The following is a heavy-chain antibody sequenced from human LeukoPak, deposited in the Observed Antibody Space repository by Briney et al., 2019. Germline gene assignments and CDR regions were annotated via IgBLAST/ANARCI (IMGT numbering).Heavy chain of an antibody. CDR1: GYTFTNYG. D-gene: IGHD2-21*02. Sequence: PRASVKVSCKASGYTFTNYGISWVRQAPGQGLEWMAWISAYNGDTRYAQKFQGRVILTTDTSTTTAYMDLRNLRSDDTAVYYCARDACVSCGGDCCHDPWGQGTLVTVS. J-gene: IGHJ5*02. CDR3: ARDACVSCGGDCCHDP. CDR2: ISAYNGDT. V-gene: IGHV1-18*01.